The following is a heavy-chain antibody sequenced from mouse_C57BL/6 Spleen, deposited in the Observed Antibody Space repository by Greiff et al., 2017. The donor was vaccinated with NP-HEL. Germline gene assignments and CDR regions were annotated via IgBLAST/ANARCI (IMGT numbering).Heavy chain of an antibody. Sequence: EVQVVESGEGLVKPGGSLKLSCAASGFTFSSYAMSWVRQTPEKRLEWVAYISSGGDYIYYADTVKGRFTISRDNARNTLYLQMSSLKSEDTAMYYCTRVADGYYGLAMDYWGQGTSVTVSS. CDR2: ISSGGDYI. CDR3: TRVADGYYGLAMDY. V-gene: IGHV5-9-1*02. CDR1: GFTFSSYA. J-gene: IGHJ4*01. D-gene: IGHD2-3*01.